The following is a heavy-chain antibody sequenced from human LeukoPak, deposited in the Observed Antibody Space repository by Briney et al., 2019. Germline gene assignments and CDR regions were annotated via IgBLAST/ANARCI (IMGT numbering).Heavy chain of an antibody. CDR2: ISYDGSSK. J-gene: IGHJ3*02. V-gene: IGHV3-30*03. Sequence: GGSLRLSCAASGFTFSSYGMHWVRQAPGKGLEWVAVISYDGSSKYYADSVKGRFTISRDNSKNTLYLQMNSLRAEDTAVYYCAPDAFDIWGQGTMVTVSS. CDR3: APDAFDI. CDR1: GFTFSSYG.